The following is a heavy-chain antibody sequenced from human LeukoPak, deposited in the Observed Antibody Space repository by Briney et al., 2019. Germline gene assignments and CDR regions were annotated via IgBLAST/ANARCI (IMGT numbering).Heavy chain of an antibody. CDR1: GFTFSSYA. CDR2: ISYDGSNK. CDR3: ARAITGPLYYYFDY. Sequence: PGRSLRLSCAASGFTFSSYAMHWVRQAPGKGLEWVAVISYDGSNKYYADSAKGRFTISRDNSKNTLYLQMNSLRAEDTAVYYCARAITGPLYYYFDYWGQGTLVTVSS. D-gene: IGHD1-20*01. V-gene: IGHV3-30-3*01. J-gene: IGHJ4*02.